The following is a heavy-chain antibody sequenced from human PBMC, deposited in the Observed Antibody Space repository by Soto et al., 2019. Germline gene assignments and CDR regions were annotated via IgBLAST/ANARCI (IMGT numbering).Heavy chain of an antibody. CDR3: AKDYLRGYSYGAGIDY. J-gene: IGHJ4*02. D-gene: IGHD5-18*01. CDR1: GFTFSSYG. V-gene: IGHV3-30*18. Sequence: QVQLGESGGGVVQPERSLRLSCAVSGFTFSSYGMHWVRQAPGRGLEWVAFISHDGTIKYYADSVKGRFTISRDNSQNRLFLQMNSLRAEDTGVHYCAKDYLRGYSYGAGIDYWGQGTLVTVSS. CDR2: ISHDGTIK.